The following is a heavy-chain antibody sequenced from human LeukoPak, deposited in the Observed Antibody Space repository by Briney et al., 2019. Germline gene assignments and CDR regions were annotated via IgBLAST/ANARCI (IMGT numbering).Heavy chain of an antibody. V-gene: IGHV3-66*01. J-gene: IGHJ4*02. D-gene: IGHD3-22*01. Sequence: GGSLRLSCAASGFTVSSNYMSWVRQAPGKGLEWVSVIYSGGSTYYADSVKGRFTISRDNSKNTLYLQMNSLRAEDTAVYYCAKDAQYYDSSGPIDYWGQGTLVTVSS. CDR3: AKDAQYYDSSGPIDY. CDR2: IYSGGST. CDR1: GFTVSSNY.